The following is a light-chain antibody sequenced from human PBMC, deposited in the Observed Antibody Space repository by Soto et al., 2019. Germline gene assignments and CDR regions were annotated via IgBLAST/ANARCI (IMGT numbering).Light chain of an antibody. CDR1: SDDVGAFNY. V-gene: IGLV2-14*01. J-gene: IGLJ1*01. CDR2: EVS. Sequence: QSALTQPASVSGSPGQSITISCTGTSDDVGAFNYVSWYQQHPGKAPKLMIFEVSRRPSGVSNRFSGSKFGNTASLTISGLQAEDEADYYCTSYASSVNYVFGTGTKLTVL. CDR3: TSYASSVNYV.